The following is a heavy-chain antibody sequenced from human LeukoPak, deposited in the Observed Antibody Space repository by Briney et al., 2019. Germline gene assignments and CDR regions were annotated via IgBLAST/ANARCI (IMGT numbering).Heavy chain of an antibody. V-gene: IGHV4-61*09. CDR1: GNSISSGDNY. Sequence: SETLSLTCTVSGNSISSGDNYWSWIRQPAGKGLEWIGHIFTSGSTNYNPSLKSRVTMSVDTSKKQFSLKLSSVTAADTAVYYCARDRYGSGKGPFDSYYYLDVWGKGTTVTISS. J-gene: IGHJ6*03. CDR3: ARDRYGSGKGPFDSYYYLDV. D-gene: IGHD3-10*01. CDR2: IFTSGST.